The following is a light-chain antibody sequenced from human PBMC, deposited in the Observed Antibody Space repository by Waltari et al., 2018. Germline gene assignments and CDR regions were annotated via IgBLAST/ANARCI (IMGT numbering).Light chain of an antibody. V-gene: IGKV3-15*01. CDR1: PSISSH. CDR2: GAS. CDR3: QQYDGWPLT. Sequence: EIVMTQSPATLSVSPGETATLSCRASPSISSHLAWYQQKPGQAPRLLIYGASTWATGIPARFGGSGSGTEFTLTISSLQSEDFAVYYCQQYDGWPLTFGGGTKVEIK. J-gene: IGKJ4*01.